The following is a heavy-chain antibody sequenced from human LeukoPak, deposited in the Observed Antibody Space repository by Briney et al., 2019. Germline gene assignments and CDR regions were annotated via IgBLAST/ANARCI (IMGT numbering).Heavy chain of an antibody. CDR2: IYHGGST. CDR3: ARDHFRVGCSTTSCYGVDP. Sequence: SETLSLTCTVSGYSIISDYFWGWIRQPPGKGLEWIGTIYHGGSTYYSPSLKSRVTVSVDTSKNEFSLNLTSVTAADTAVYFCARDHFRVGCSTTSCYGVDPWGQGTLVTVSS. CDR1: GYSIISDYF. D-gene: IGHD2-2*01. J-gene: IGHJ5*02. V-gene: IGHV4-38-2*02.